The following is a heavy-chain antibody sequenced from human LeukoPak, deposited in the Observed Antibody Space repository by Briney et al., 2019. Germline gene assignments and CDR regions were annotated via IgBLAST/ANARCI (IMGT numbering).Heavy chain of an antibody. CDR3: ASSGYDSLDY. Sequence: PGGSLRLSCEASGFTFSSYAMHWVRQAPGKGLEWVAVISYDGSNKYYADSVKGRFTISRDNSKNTLYLQMNSLRAEDTAVYYCASSGYDSLDYWGQGTLVTVSS. D-gene: IGHD5-12*01. V-gene: IGHV3-30-3*01. CDR2: ISYDGSNK. J-gene: IGHJ4*02. CDR1: GFTFSSYA.